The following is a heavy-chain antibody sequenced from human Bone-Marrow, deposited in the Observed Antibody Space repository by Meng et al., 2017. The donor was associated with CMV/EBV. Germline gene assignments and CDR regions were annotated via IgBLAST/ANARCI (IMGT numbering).Heavy chain of an antibody. Sequence: SVKVSCKASGYTFTSYYMHWVRQAPGQGLEWMGGIIPIFGTANYAQKFQGRVTITTDESTSTAYMELSSLRSEDTAVYYCARGHFVMRRMWELRDWFDPWGQGTLVTVSS. J-gene: IGHJ5*02. CDR2: IIPIFGTA. CDR3: ARGHFVMRRMWELRDWFDP. D-gene: IGHD1-26*01. V-gene: IGHV1-69*05. CDR1: GYTFTSYY.